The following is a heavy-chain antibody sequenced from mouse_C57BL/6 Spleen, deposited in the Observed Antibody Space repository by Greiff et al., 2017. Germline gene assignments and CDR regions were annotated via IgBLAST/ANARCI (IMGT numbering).Heavy chain of an antibody. D-gene: IGHD4-1*02. CDR3: ARTPNWPRFDY. CDR1: GYTFTSYW. Sequence: QVQLQQPGAELVKPGASVKLSCKASGYTFTSYWMQWVKQRPGQGLEWIGEIDPSDSYTNYNQKFKGKATLTVDTSSSTAYMQLSSLTSEDSAVYYCARTPNWPRFDYWGQGTTLTVSS. J-gene: IGHJ2*01. V-gene: IGHV1-50*01. CDR2: IDPSDSYT.